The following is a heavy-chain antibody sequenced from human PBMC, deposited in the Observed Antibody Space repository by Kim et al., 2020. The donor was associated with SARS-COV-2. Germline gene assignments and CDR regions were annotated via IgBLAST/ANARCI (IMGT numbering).Heavy chain of an antibody. CDR3: ARALTILLWFGELSTSFGGMDV. J-gene: IGHJ6*02. CDR2: INHSGST. V-gene: IGHV4-34*01. Sequence: SETLSLTCAVYGGSFSGYYWSWIRQPPGKGLEWIGEINHSGSTNYNPSLKSRVTISVDTSKNQFSLKLSSVTAADTAVYYCARALTILLWFGELSTSFGGMDVWGQGTTVTVSS. D-gene: IGHD3-10*01. CDR1: GGSFSGYY.